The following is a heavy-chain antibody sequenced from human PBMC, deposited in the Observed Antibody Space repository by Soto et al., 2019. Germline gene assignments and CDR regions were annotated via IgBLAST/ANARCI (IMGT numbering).Heavy chain of an antibody. Sequence: SETLSLTCTVSGGSISTVNFFWSWIRQPPGKGLEWIGCVYNSGSTYYIPSLKSRVTMSVDTSKNQFSLKLSSVTAADTAVYYCATQEVGGSYVYTFDPWGQGTLVTVSS. V-gene: IGHV4-39*01. J-gene: IGHJ5*02. D-gene: IGHD1-26*01. CDR1: GGSISTVNFF. CDR3: ATQEVGGSYVYTFDP. CDR2: VYNSGST.